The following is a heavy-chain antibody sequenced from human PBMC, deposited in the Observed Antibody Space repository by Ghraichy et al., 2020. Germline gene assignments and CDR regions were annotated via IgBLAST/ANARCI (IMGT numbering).Heavy chain of an antibody. CDR3: ARSGDY. J-gene: IGHJ4*02. Sequence: SETLSLTCAVYGGSFSGYYWSWIRQPPGKGLEWIGEINHSGSTNYNPSLKSRVTISVDTSKNQFSLKPSSVTAADTAVYYCARSGDYWDQGTLVTVSS. V-gene: IGHV4-34*01. CDR1: GGSFSGYY. CDR2: INHSGST.